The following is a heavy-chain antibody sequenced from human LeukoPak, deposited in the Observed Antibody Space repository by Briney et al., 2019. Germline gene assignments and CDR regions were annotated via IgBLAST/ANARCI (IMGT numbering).Heavy chain of an antibody. CDR2: ICHSGST. V-gene: IGHV4-38-2*01. CDR3: ARNVGGCCGSSSCYSFCV. CDR1: GYSISSGYY. D-gene: IGHD2-2*02. Sequence: SETLSLTCAVSGYSISSGYYWGCIRQPPGKGLEWIGIICHSGSTYYNPSLKSRVTISVDTSKNQFSLKLSSVTAADTAVYYCARNVGGCCGSSSCYSFCVWGQGTMVTVSS. J-gene: IGHJ3*01.